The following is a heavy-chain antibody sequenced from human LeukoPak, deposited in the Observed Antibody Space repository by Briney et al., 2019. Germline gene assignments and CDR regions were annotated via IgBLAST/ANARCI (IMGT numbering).Heavy chain of an antibody. CDR1: GFTFSSYS. CDR3: ARARLVGLPPFDY. Sequence: SGGSVRLSCAASGFTFSSYSMNWVRQAPGKGLEWVSYISSSSSIIYYADSVKGRFTISRDNAKDSLYLQMNSLRDEDTAIYYCARARLVGLPPFDYWGQGTLVTVSS. J-gene: IGHJ4*02. D-gene: IGHD2-15*01. V-gene: IGHV3-48*02. CDR2: ISSSSSII.